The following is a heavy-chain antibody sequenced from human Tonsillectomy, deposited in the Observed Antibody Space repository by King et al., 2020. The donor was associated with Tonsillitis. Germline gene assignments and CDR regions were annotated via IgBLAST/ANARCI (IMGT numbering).Heavy chain of an antibody. D-gene: IGHD6-6*01. CDR1: GGTFNSYA. V-gene: IGHV1-69*09. CDR2: IIPILGIA. CDR3: AIACAPKTSPSPFDY. Sequence: QLVQSGAEVKKPGSSVKVSCKASGGTFNSYAISWVRQAPGQGLEWMGRIIPILGIANYAQKFQGRVTITADKSTSTAYMDLSSLRSEDTAVYYCAIACAPKTSPSPFDYWGQGTLVTVSS. J-gene: IGHJ4*02.